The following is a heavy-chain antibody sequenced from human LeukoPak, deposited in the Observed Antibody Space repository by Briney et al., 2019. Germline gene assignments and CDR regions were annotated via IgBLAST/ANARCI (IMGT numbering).Heavy chain of an antibody. D-gene: IGHD2-15*01. CDR2: INSDGSST. J-gene: IGHJ4*02. CDR3: ARVDPTLGYCSGGSCHTFDY. Sequence: GGSLRLSCAASGFPFRSYWMHWVRQAPGKGLVWVSRINSDGSSTSYADSVKGRFTISRDNAKNTLYLQMNSLRAEDTAVYFCARVDPTLGYCSGGSCHTFDYWGQGTLVTVSS. CDR1: GFPFRSYW. V-gene: IGHV3-74*01.